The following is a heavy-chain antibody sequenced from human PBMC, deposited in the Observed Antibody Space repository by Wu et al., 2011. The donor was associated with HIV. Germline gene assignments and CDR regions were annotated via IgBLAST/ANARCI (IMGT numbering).Heavy chain of an antibody. Sequence: QVQLVQSGAEVKKPGASVKVSCKASGYTFTGYYMHWVRQAPGQGLEWMGWINPNRGDTNYAQKFQGRVTMTRDTSISTAYMTRDTSISTAYMELSSPRSDDTAVYYCAINLNHVTFDFWGQGTLVTVSS. CDR2: INPNRGDT. CDR1: GYTFTGYY. V-gene: IGHV1-2*02. J-gene: IGHJ4*02. D-gene: IGHD3-9*01. CDR3: AINLNHVTFDF.